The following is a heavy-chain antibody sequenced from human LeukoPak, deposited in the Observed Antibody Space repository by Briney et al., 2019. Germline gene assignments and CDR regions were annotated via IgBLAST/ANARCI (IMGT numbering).Heavy chain of an antibody. Sequence: GSLRLSCAASGFTFSDYYMSWIRQPPGKGLGWIGSIYYSGSTYYNPSLKSRVTISVDTSKNQFSLKLSSVTAADTAVYYCAKGNYDFWSGYRSLDVWGKGTTVTVSS. J-gene: IGHJ6*04. CDR2: IYYSGST. V-gene: IGHV4-38-2*01. D-gene: IGHD3-3*01. CDR3: AKGNYDFWSGYRSLDV. CDR1: GFTFSDYY.